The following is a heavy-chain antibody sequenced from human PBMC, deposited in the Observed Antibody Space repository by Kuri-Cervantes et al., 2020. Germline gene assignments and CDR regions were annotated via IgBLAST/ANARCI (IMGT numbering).Heavy chain of an antibody. D-gene: IGHD5-18*01. V-gene: IGHV3-21*03. CDR1: GFTFSSYS. Sequence: GESLKISCAASGFTFSSYSMNWVRQAPGKGLEWVSSISSSSSYIYYADSVKGRFTISRDNAKNSLYLQMNSLRAEDTAVYYCARELAMVTSFDYWGQGTLVTVSS. CDR3: ARELAMVTSFDY. CDR2: ISSSSSYI. J-gene: IGHJ4*02.